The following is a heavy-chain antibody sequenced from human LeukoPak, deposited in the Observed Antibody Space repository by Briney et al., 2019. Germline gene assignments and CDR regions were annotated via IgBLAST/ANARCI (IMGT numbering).Heavy chain of an antibody. J-gene: IGHJ3*02. CDR3: ARVKNKGVEGASDI. CDR1: GFTFSSYA. CDR2: ISYDGSNK. V-gene: IGHV3-30*04. Sequence: GRSLRLSCAASGFTFSSYAMHWVRQAPGKGLEWVAVISYDGSNKYYADSVKGRFTISRDNSKNTLYLQMNSLRAEDTAVYYCARVKNKGVEGASDIWGQGTMVTVSS.